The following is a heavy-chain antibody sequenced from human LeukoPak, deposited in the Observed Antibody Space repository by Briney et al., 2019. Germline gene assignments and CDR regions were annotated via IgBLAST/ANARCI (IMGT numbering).Heavy chain of an antibody. J-gene: IGHJ4*02. CDR3: ASFSSGWSLDY. CDR1: RGSISIYY. CDR2: IYYSVST. D-gene: IGHD6-19*01. Sequence: PSETLSLTCTVSRGSISIYYRSTIRDPPGKGLEWIGYIYYSVSTNYTTSLKSRVTISVDTSKNQFYLKLSSVTVAATAVYYCASFSSGWSLDYWGQGTLVTVSA. V-gene: IGHV4-59*01.